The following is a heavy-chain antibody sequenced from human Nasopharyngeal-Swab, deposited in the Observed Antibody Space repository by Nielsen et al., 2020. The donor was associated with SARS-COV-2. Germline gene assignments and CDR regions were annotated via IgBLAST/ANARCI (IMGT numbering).Heavy chain of an antibody. CDR3: ARVSEQQLAPPHFDY. CDR2: IYHSGST. D-gene: IGHD6-13*01. J-gene: IGHJ4*02. V-gene: IGHV4-4*02. Sequence: WIRQPPGKGLEWIGEIYHSGSTNYNPSLKSRVTISVDKSKNQFSLKLSSVTTAGTAVYYCARVSEQQLAPPHFDYWGQGTLVTVSS.